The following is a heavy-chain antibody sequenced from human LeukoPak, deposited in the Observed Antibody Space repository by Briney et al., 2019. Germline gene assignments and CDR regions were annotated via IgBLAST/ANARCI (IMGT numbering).Heavy chain of an antibody. CDR3: VTGGVYSKDGMDV. CDR2: ISSSGGST. Sequence: GGSLRLSCSASGLTFSRYGMHWVRQAPGKGLEYISTISSSGGSTYYAESVKGRFSISRDTSKNTLYLQMSSLTPEDTAVYYCVTGGVYSKDGMDVWGQGTTVTVSS. J-gene: IGHJ6*02. V-gene: IGHV3-64D*09. CDR1: GLTFSRYG. D-gene: IGHD2-8*01.